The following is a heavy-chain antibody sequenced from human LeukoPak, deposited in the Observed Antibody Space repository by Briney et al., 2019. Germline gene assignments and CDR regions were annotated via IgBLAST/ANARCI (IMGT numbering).Heavy chain of an antibody. CDR3: ARLPQKVSFCSSTRCYKGRAFDI. CDR1: GGSFSGYY. J-gene: IGHJ3*02. V-gene: IGHV4-34*01. Sequence: SETLSLTCAVYGGSFSGYYWSWIRQPPGKGLEWIGEINHSGSTNYNPSLKSRVTISVDTSKNQFSLKLSSVTAAGTAVYYCARLPQKVSFCSSTRCYKGRAFDIWGQGTMVTVSS. CDR2: INHSGST. D-gene: IGHD2-2*02.